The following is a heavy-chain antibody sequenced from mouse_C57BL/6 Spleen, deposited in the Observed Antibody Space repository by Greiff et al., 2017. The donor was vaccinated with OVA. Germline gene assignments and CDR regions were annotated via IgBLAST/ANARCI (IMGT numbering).Heavy chain of an antibody. V-gene: IGHV1-15*01. D-gene: IGHD1-1*01. Sequence: VKLVESGAELVRPGASVTLSCKASGYTFPDYEMHWVKQTPVHGLEWIGAIDPETGGTAYNQKFKGKAILTADKSSSTAYMELRSLTSEDSAVYYCTTVRYVDVWGTGTTVTVSS. CDR1: GYTFPDYE. CDR3: TTVRYVDV. J-gene: IGHJ1*03. CDR2: IDPETGGT.